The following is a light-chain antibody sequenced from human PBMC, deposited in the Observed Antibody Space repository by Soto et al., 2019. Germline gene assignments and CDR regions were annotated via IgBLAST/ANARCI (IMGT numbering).Light chain of an antibody. CDR3: SSYTSSSTYV. V-gene: IGLV2-14*01. CDR1: SSDVGGYNY. CDR2: DVS. J-gene: IGLJ1*01. Sequence: QSALTQPASVSGSPGQSITISCTGTSSDVGGYNYVSWYQQHPGKAPKLMIYDVSNRPSGVSYRFSGSTSGNTASLTISGLQAEDEADHYCSSYTSSSTYVFGTGTKVTVL.